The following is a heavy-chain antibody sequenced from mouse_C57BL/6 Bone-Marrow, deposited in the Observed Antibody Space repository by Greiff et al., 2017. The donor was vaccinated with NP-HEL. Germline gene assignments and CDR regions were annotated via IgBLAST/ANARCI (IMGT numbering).Heavy chain of an antibody. J-gene: IGHJ4*01. Sequence: QVQLKESGPELVKPGASVKLSCKASGYTFTSYDINWVKQRPGQGLEWIGWIYPRDGSTKYNEKFKGKATLTVATSSSTAYMELHSLTSEDSAVYFCARGDSSGYEVDYAMDYWGQGTSVTVSS. D-gene: IGHD3-2*02. CDR2: IYPRDGST. CDR3: ARGDSSGYEVDYAMDY. V-gene: IGHV1-85*01. CDR1: GYTFTSYD.